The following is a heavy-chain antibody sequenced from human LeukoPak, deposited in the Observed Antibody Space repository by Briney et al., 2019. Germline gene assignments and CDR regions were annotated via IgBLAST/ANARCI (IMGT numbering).Heavy chain of an antibody. CDR2: ISAYNGNT. CDR3: ARGYCSSTSCYTMDHWFDP. J-gene: IGHJ5*02. CDR1: GYTFTSYG. V-gene: IGHV1-18*01. Sequence: ASVKVSCKASGYTFTSYGISWVRQAPGQGLEWMGWISAYNGNTNYAQKLQGRVTMTADTSTRTAYMELSSLRSEDTAVYYCARGYCSSTSCYTMDHWFDPWGQGTLVTVSS. D-gene: IGHD2-2*02.